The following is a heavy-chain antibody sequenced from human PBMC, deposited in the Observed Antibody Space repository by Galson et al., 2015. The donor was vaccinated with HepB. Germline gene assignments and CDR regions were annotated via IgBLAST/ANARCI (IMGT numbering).Heavy chain of an antibody. CDR1: GFTFSSYG. J-gene: IGHJ6*02. D-gene: IGHD6-13*01. Sequence: SLRLSCAASGFTFSSYGMHWVRQAPGKGLEWVAVISYDGSNKYYADSVKGRFTISRDNSKNTLYLQMNSLRAEDTAVYYCAKDRVSSSWYRHYYYYYGMDVWSQGTTVTVSS. V-gene: IGHV3-30*18. CDR3: AKDRVSSSWYRHYYYYYGMDV. CDR2: ISYDGSNK.